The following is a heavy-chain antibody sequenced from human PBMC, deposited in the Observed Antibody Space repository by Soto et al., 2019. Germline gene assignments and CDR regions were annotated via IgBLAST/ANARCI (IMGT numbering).Heavy chain of an antibody. CDR2: IIPIFGTA. V-gene: IGHV1-69*12. CDR1: GGTFSSYA. CDR3: ARDYGDYNPYYYYDGMDV. Sequence: QVQLVQSGAEVKKPGSSVKVSCKASGGTFSSYAISWVRQAPGQGLEWMGGIIPIFGTANYAQKFQGRVTITADESTSTAYMELSSLRSEDTAVYYCARDYGDYNPYYYYDGMDVWGQGTTVTVSS. D-gene: IGHD4-4*01. J-gene: IGHJ6*02.